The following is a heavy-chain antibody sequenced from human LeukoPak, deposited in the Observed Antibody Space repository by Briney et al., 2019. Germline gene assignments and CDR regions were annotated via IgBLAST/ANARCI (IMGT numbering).Heavy chain of an antibody. Sequence: PGGSLRLSCAASGFTFSDSAMHWVRQASGKGLEWVGRIRSKADSYATAYAASVQGRFTISRDDSRNTAYLQMNSLKTDDTAVYYCTTGETVVIRNDAFDSWGQGTMVTVSS. J-gene: IGHJ3*02. D-gene: IGHD4-23*01. V-gene: IGHV3-73*01. CDR2: IRSKADSYAT. CDR1: GFTFSDSA. CDR3: TTGETVVIRNDAFDS.